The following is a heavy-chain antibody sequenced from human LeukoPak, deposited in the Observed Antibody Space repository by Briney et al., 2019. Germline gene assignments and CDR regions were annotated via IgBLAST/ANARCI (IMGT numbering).Heavy chain of an antibody. CDR2: IYYSGST. CDR3: ARVSGLQGSLDAFDI. D-gene: IGHD2-15*01. V-gene: IGHV4-30-4*08. Sequence: PSQTLSLTCSVSGGSISSGDYYWSWIRQPPGKGLEWIVYIYYSGSTYYNPSLKSRVTISVDTSKNQSSLKLSSVTAADTAVYYCARVSGLQGSLDAFDIWGQGTMVTVSS. CDR1: GGSISSGDYY. J-gene: IGHJ3*02.